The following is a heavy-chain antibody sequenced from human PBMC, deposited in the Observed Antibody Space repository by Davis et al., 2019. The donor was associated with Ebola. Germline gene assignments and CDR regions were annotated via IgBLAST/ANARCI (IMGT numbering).Heavy chain of an antibody. J-gene: IGHJ5*02. D-gene: IGHD6-6*01. CDR3: ARGGYSNSSDYNWFDP. CDR2: TYYRSKWYN. V-gene: IGHV6-1*01. Sequence: SQTLSLTCAISGDSVSSNSAGWNWIRQSPSRGLAWLGRTYYRSKWYNDYAVSVKSRITINPDTSKNQFSLQLNSVTPEDTAVYYCARGGYSNSSDYNWFDPWGQGTLVTVSS. CDR1: GDSVSSNSAG.